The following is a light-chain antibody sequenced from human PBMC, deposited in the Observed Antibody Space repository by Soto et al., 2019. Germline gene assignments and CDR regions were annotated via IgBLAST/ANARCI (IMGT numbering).Light chain of an antibody. CDR1: SSNIGAGYD. CDR2: GNS. J-gene: IGLJ1*01. V-gene: IGLV1-40*01. Sequence: QSVLTQPPSVSGAPGQRVTISCTGSSSNIGAGYDVHWYQQLPGTAPKLLIYGNSNRPSGVPDRFSGSKSGTSASLAITGLQAEDEADYYCQSYESSLSGYVFGTGTKVTGL. CDR3: QSYESSLSGYV.